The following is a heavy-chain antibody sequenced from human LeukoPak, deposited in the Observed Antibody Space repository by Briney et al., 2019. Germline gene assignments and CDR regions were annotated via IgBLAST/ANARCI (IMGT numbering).Heavy chain of an antibody. Sequence: PSETLSLTCTVSGGSIKNGDYYWSWIRQPPGKGQEWIGYIYYSGLTYYNPSLESRVTLSVDTSKNKFSLKLSSVTAADTAVYYCQSRFLEWLLDYWGQGTLVTVSS. CDR2: IYYSGLT. J-gene: IGHJ4*02. CDR1: GGSIKNGDYY. D-gene: IGHD3-3*01. V-gene: IGHV4-30-4*01. CDR3: QSRFLEWLLDY.